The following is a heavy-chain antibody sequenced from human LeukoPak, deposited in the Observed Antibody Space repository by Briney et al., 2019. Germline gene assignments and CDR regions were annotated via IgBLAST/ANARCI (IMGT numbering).Heavy chain of an antibody. Sequence: ETLSLTCTVSGGSISSYYWTWIRQSPGKGLEWVSYITLSSSSIYYADSVKGRFTISRDNAKNSLYLQMNSLRAEDTAVYYCAREPTYSSSWYTSCDYWGQGTLVTVSS. V-gene: IGHV3-48*01. D-gene: IGHD6-13*01. CDR2: ITLSSSSI. CDR1: GGSISSYY. CDR3: AREPTYSSSWYTSCDY. J-gene: IGHJ4*02.